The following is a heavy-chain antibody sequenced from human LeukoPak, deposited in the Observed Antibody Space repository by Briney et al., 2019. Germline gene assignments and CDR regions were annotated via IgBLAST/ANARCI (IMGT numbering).Heavy chain of an antibody. D-gene: IGHD2-15*01. Sequence: GGSLRLSCAASGFTVSSNYMSWVRQAPGKGLEWVSAINNNGRSTYYADSVKGRFTISRDNSKNTLYLQMNSLRAEDTALYYCAKVVVAAGPNYFDYWGQGTLVTVSS. CDR1: GFTVSSNY. CDR3: AKVVVAAGPNYFDY. CDR2: INNNGRST. V-gene: IGHV3-23*01. J-gene: IGHJ4*02.